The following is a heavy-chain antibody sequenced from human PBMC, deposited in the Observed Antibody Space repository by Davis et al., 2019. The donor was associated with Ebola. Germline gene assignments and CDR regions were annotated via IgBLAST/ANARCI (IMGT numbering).Heavy chain of an antibody. D-gene: IGHD1-14*01. Sequence: GGSLRLSCAASGFTFSSYIMNWVRQAPGKGLEWVSYISSSSSTIYYADSVKGRFTISRDNAKNSLYLQMNSLRDEDTAVYYCARRTTRITNAFDIWGQGTMVTVSS. V-gene: IGHV3-48*02. CDR2: ISSSSSTI. J-gene: IGHJ3*02. CDR3: ARRTTRITNAFDI. CDR1: GFTFSSYI.